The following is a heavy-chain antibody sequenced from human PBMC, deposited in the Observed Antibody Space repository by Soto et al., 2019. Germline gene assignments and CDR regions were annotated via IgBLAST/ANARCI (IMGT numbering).Heavy chain of an antibody. CDR2: VSAYRDYT. Sequence: ASVKVSCKASGYSFSTYEINWLRQAPGQGLEWIGWVSAYRDYTDYAEKFQDRVTMTTDTSTNTAYMELRSLTYNDTAVYYCARDVGDESLTYNDAFDVWGQATIVTVSS. V-gene: IGHV1-18*01. CDR3: ARDVGDESLTYNDAFDV. J-gene: IGHJ3*01. CDR1: GYSFSTYE. D-gene: IGHD3-10*01.